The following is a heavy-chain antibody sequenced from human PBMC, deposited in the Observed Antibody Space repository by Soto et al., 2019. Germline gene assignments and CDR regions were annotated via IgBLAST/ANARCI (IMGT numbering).Heavy chain of an antibody. D-gene: IGHD3-9*01. Sequence: GASVKVSCKAAGYTFISYSISWVRQAPGQGLEWLGRITTYNGNTNYAKKFQGSVTMTADTSTNTAYMALRSLTFADTAVYYCARDILTRFPWGSATAQYSYYGMEVWGQGTTVTVSS. CDR2: ITTYNGNT. CDR3: ARDILTRFPWGSATAQYSYYGMEV. J-gene: IGHJ6*02. CDR1: GYTFISYS. V-gene: IGHV1-18*01.